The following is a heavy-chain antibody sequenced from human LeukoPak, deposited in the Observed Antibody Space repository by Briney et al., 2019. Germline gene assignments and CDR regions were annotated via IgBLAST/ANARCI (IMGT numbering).Heavy chain of an antibody. CDR1: GFTFSSYA. CDR3: AITYYLPGNWFDP. Sequence: QPGGSLRLSCAASGFTFSSYAMSRVRQAPGKGLEGVSAISGSGGSTYYADSVKGRFTISRDNSKNTLYLQMNSLRAEDTAVYYCAITYYLPGNWFDPWGQGTLVTVSS. CDR2: ISGSGGST. D-gene: IGHD3-16*01. V-gene: IGHV3-23*01. J-gene: IGHJ5*02.